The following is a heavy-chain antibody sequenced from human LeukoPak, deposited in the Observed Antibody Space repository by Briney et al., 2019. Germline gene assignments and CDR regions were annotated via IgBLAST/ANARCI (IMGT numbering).Heavy chain of an antibody. D-gene: IGHD3-22*01. CDR2: ISWNSGSI. CDR3: AEDSRDYYDSSGYTFDY. Sequence: PGRSLRLSCAASGFTFDDYAMHWVRQAPGKGLEWVSGISWNSGSIGYADSVKGRFTISRDNAKNSLYLQMNSLRAEDTALYYCAEDSRDYYDSSGYTFDYWGQGTLVTVSS. CDR1: GFTFDDYA. J-gene: IGHJ4*02. V-gene: IGHV3-9*01.